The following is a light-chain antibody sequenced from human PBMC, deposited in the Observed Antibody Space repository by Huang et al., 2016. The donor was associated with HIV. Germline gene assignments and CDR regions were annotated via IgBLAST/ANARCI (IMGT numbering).Light chain of an antibody. CDR2: GAS. Sequence: EIVLTQSPGTLSLSPGERATLSCRASQSVSNNYLAWYQQKPGQAPRLLIYGASSRATGFPDRFSGSGSGTDFTLTISRLEPEDFAVYYCQQYGSSPFTFGPGTKVDIK. CDR1: QSVSNNY. V-gene: IGKV3-20*01. J-gene: IGKJ3*01. CDR3: QQYGSSPFT.